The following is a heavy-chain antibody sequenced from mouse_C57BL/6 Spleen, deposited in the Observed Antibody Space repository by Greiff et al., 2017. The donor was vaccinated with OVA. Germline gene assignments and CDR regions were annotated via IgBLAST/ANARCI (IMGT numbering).Heavy chain of an antibody. Sequence: EVQRVESGGGLVKPGGSLKLSCAASGSTFSDYGMHWVRQAPEKGLEWVAYISSGSSTIYYADTVKGRFTISRDNAKNTLFLQMTSLRSEDTAMYYCARNDWDGGYFDYWGQGTTLTVSS. D-gene: IGHD4-1*01. CDR3: ARNDWDGGYFDY. V-gene: IGHV5-17*01. J-gene: IGHJ2*01. CDR2: ISSGSSTI. CDR1: GSTFSDYG.